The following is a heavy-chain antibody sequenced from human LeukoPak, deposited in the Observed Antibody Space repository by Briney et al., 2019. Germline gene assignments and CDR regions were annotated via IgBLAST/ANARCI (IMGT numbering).Heavy chain of an antibody. D-gene: IGHD1-26*01. Sequence: GGSLRLSYAASGFTFSSYAMSWVRQAPGRGLEWVSAISGSGGSTYYADSVKGRFTISRDNSKNTLYLQMNSLRAEDTAVYYCAKTYSGSYHGAFDIWGQGTMVTVSS. J-gene: IGHJ3*02. V-gene: IGHV3-23*01. CDR3: AKTYSGSYHGAFDI. CDR2: ISGSGGST. CDR1: GFTFSSYA.